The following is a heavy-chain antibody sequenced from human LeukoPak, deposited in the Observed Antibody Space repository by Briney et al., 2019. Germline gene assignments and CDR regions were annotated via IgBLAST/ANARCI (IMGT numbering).Heavy chain of an antibody. CDR2: ISAYNGDT. J-gene: IGHJ2*01. CDR3: VRDYGSGSYRFGL. V-gene: IGHV1-18*01. D-gene: IGHD3-10*01. CDR1: GYTFTTYG. Sequence: ASVKVSCKASGYTFTTYGISWMRQAPGQGLEWMGWISAYNGDTNYAQKLQGRVTMTTDTSTSTTYMELRRLRSDDTAVYYCVRDYGSGSYRFGLWGRGTLVTVSS.